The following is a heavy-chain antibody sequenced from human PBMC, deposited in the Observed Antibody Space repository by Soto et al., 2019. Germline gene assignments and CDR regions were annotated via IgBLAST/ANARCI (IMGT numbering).Heavy chain of an antibody. CDR1: GGPISSSNW. D-gene: IGHD6-25*01. J-gene: IGHJ5*02. Sequence: SETLSLTCAVSGGPISSSNWWSWVRQPPGKGLEWIGEIYHSGSTNYNPSLKSRVTISVDKSKNQFSLKLSSVTAADTAVYYCARPHGGSSGWDNWFDPWGQGTLVTVSS. CDR3: ARPHGGSSGWDNWFDP. CDR2: IYHSGST. V-gene: IGHV4-4*02.